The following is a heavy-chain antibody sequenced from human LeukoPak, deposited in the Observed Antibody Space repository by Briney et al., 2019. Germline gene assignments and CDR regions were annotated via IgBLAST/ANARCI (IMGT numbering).Heavy chain of an antibody. CDR2: ISYDGNNK. V-gene: IGHV3-30*18. J-gene: IGHJ4*02. D-gene: IGHD3-10*01. CDR3: AKGYDYRSGAGSFDY. CDR1: GLTFSSYN. Sequence: GGSLRLSCAASGLTFSSYNMHWVRQAPGKGLEWVAVISYDGNNKYYADSVKGRFTISRDNSKNTLYLQMNGLRAEDTAVYYCAKGYDYRSGAGSFDYWSQGTLVTVSS.